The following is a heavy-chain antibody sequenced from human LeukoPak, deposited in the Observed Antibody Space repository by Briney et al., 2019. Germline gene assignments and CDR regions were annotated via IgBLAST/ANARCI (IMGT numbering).Heavy chain of an antibody. CDR2: IYHSRST. CDR3: AKGRRVIMIQGANRVNQWIDP. D-gene: IGHD3-16*01. CDR1: GYSINSGYH. J-gene: IGHJ5*02. Sequence: SETLSLTCIVSGYSINSGYHWGWIRQPPGKGLEWIGSIYHSRSTYYNPSLKSRVTISIDTSKNQFSLKLNSVTAADTATYYCAKGRRVIMIQGANRVNQWIDPWGQGTLVTVSS. V-gene: IGHV4-38-2*02.